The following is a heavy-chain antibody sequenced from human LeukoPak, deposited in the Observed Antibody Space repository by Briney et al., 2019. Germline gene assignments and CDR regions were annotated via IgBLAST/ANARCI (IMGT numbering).Heavy chain of an antibody. CDR2: IYYSGST. J-gene: IGHJ4*02. Sequence: SETLSLTCTVSGGSISSSSYYWGWIRQPPGKGLEWIGSIYYSGSTYYNPSLKSRVTISVDTSKNQISLKLSSVTAADTAVYYCARGVYSSSPVTYWGQGTLVTVSS. D-gene: IGHD6-13*01. CDR1: GGSISSSSYY. V-gene: IGHV4-39*07. CDR3: ARGVYSSSPVTY.